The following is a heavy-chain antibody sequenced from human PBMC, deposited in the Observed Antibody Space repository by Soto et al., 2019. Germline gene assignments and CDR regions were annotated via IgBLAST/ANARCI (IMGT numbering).Heavy chain of an antibody. D-gene: IGHD2-15*01. J-gene: IGHJ4*02. Sequence: SGPTLVNPTQTLTLTCTFSGFSLSTSGMRVSWIRQPPGKALEWLARIDWDDDKFYSTSLKTRLTISKDTSKNQVVLTMTNMDPVDTATYYCARTCERYCSGGSCRTHFDYWGQGTLVTVSS. CDR2: IDWDDDK. CDR3: ARTCERYCSGGSCRTHFDY. CDR1: GFSLSTSGMR. V-gene: IGHV2-70*04.